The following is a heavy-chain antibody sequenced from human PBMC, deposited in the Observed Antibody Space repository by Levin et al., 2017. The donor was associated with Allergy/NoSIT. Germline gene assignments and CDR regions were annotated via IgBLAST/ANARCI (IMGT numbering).Heavy chain of an antibody. D-gene: IGHD3-22*01. CDR3: ARSHSSGYYYAMDY. CDR2: LSLSGNT. V-gene: IGHV3-66*01. Sequence: SFLSLSGNTYYADSVKGRFTISRDNSKNTLYLQMNSLRAEDTAVYYCARSHSSGYYYAMDYWGQGTLVTVSS. J-gene: IGHJ4*02.